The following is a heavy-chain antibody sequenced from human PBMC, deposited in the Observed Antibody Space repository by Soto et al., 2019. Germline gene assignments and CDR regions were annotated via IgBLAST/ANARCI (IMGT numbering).Heavy chain of an antibody. J-gene: IGHJ6*02. Sequence: SVKVSCKASGGTFSSYAISWVRQAPGQGLEWMGGIIPIFGTANYAQKFQGRDTITADESTSTAYMELSSLRSEDTAVYYCARGSVAARPSYDYYYYYGMGVWGQGTTVTVSS. V-gene: IGHV1-69*13. D-gene: IGHD6-6*01. CDR2: IIPIFGTA. CDR3: ARGSVAARPSYDYYYYYGMGV. CDR1: GGTFSSYA.